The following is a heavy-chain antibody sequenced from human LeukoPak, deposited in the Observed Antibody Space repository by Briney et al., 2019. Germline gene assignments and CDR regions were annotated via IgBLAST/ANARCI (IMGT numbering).Heavy chain of an antibody. Sequence: SGTLSLTCAVSGGSISSDNWWSWVRQPPGKGLEWIGEIYHSGSTNYNPSLQSRVTISVDKSNNHFSLRLTSVTAADTAVYYCARGTGYSSGWYFDLWGRGTLVTVSS. J-gene: IGHJ2*01. CDR3: ARGTGYSSGWYFDL. D-gene: IGHD6-19*01. V-gene: IGHV4-4*02. CDR1: GGSISSDNW. CDR2: IYHSGST.